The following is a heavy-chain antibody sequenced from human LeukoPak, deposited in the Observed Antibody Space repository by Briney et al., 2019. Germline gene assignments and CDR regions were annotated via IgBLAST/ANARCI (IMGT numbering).Heavy chain of an antibody. D-gene: IGHD3-10*01. CDR3: ARDYYYYDSGSYYSNIAN. Sequence: PGGSLRLSCAASGFNFSIYWMSWVRQAPGRGLEWVANIKEDGSEKYYVDSVKGRFTISRDNAKNSLFLQMNSLRVEDTAVYYCARDYYYYDSGSYYSNIANWGQGTLVTVSS. CDR1: GFNFSIYW. V-gene: IGHV3-7*01. CDR2: IKEDGSEK. J-gene: IGHJ4*02.